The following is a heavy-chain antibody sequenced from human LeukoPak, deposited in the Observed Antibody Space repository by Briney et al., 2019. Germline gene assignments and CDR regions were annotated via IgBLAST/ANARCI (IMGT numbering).Heavy chain of an antibody. D-gene: IGHD1-26*01. CDR3: ARVDSGSSVGAFDI. CDR1: GFTFSSYG. J-gene: IGHJ3*02. Sequence: GGSLRLSCAASGFTFSSYGMSWVRQAPGKGLEWVSGINWNGGSTGYADSVKGRFTISRDNAKNSLYLQMNSLRAEDTALYYCARVDSGSSVGAFDIWGQGTMVTVSS. V-gene: IGHV3-20*04. CDR2: INWNGGST.